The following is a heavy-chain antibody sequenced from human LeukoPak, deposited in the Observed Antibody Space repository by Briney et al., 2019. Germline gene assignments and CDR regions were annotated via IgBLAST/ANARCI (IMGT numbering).Heavy chain of an antibody. D-gene: IGHD2-15*01. CDR3: ARDGKAYCSGGSCYQQTFDY. CDR2: ISAYNGNT. Sequence: ASVKVSCKASGYTFTSYGISWVRQAPGQGLEWMGWISAYNGNTNYAQKLQGRVTMTTDTSTSTAYMGLRSLRSDDTAVYYCARDGKAYCSGGSCYQQTFDYWGQGTLVTVSS. CDR1: GYTFTSYG. J-gene: IGHJ4*02. V-gene: IGHV1-18*01.